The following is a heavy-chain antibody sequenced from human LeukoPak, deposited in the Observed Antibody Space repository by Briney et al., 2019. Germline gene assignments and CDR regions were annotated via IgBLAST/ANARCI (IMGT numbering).Heavy chain of an antibody. CDR2: MNPNSGNT. CDR1: GYTFTSYD. Sequence: ASVKVSCKTSGYTFTSYDMSWVRQAPGQGLEWMGWMNPNSGNTGFAQKFQGRVTITRNTAISTAYMELSSLRSDDTAVYYCVRVPSLDSYDSSGYYFAFWRQGSLVTVSS. V-gene: IGHV1-8*01. CDR3: VRVPSLDSYDSSGYYFAF. J-gene: IGHJ4*02. D-gene: IGHD3-22*01.